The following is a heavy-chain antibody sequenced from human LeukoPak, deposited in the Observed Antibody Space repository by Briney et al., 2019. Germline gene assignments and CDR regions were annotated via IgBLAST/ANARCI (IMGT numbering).Heavy chain of an antibody. V-gene: IGHV3-48*03. CDR2: ISSSGSTI. Sequence: GGSLRLSCAASGFTFSSYEMNWVRQAPGKGLEWVSYISSSGSTIYYADSVKGRFTISRDNAKNSLYLQMNSLRAEDTAVYYCAKDGHCPDSICPTDIAVAGYVDSWGQGTLVTVSS. D-gene: IGHD6-19*01. J-gene: IGHJ4*02. CDR1: GFTFSSYE. CDR3: AKDGHCPDSICPTDIAVAGYVDS.